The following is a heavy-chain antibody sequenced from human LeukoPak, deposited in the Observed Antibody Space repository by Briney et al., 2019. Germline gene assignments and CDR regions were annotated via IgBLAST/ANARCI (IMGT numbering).Heavy chain of an antibody. J-gene: IGHJ3*02. CDR3: ASISQYYYDSSGYYSMVRNAFDI. CDR2: INPNSGGT. V-gene: IGHV1-2*02. D-gene: IGHD3-22*01. Sequence: GASVKVSCKASGDTFTGFYMHWMRQAPGQGLEWMGWINPNSGGTNYAQHFQGRVTMTRDASISTAYMELSRLRSDDTAVYYCASISQYYYDSSGYYSMVRNAFDIWGQGTMVTVSS. CDR1: GDTFTGFY.